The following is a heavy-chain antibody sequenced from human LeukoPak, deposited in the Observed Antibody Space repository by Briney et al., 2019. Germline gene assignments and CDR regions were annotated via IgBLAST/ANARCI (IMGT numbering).Heavy chain of an antibody. CDR3: AKEMGQQLVLPDAFDI. Sequence: PGGSLRLSSAASGFTFSSYGMHWVRQAQGKGLEWVAVIWYDGSNKYYADSVKGRLTISRDNSKNTLYLQMNSLRAEDTAVYYCAKEMGQQLVLPDAFDIWGQGTMVTVSS. CDR1: GFTFSSYG. J-gene: IGHJ3*02. D-gene: IGHD6-6*01. V-gene: IGHV3-33*06. CDR2: IWYDGSNK.